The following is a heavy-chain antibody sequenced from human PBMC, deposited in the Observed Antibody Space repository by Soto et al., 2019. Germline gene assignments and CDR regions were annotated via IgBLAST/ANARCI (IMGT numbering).Heavy chain of an antibody. CDR1: GYTFTSYY. J-gene: IGHJ4*02. D-gene: IGHD2-15*01. V-gene: IGHV1-46*01. Sequence: ASVKVSCKASGYTFTSYYMHWVRQAPRQGLEWMGIINPSGGSTSYAQKFQGRVTMTRDTSTSTVYMELSSLRSEDTAVYYCARGAGCSGGSCYYRGGYFDYWGQGTLVTVSS. CDR2: INPSGGST. CDR3: ARGAGCSGGSCYYRGGYFDY.